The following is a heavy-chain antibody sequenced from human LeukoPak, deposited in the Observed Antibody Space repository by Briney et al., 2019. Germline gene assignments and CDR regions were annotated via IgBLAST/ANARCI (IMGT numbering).Heavy chain of an antibody. D-gene: IGHD2-8*01. CDR1: GFTFTGYA. Sequence: GGSLTLSCAASGFTFTGYAMNWVRQAPGKGLEWVSGISAGGGGTYDVDSAKGRFTMSRDNSKNMVYLEMHSLRADDTAVYYCTKLSGVAAAFDIWGQGTMVTVSS. CDR3: TKLSGVAAAFDI. CDR2: ISAGGGGT. J-gene: IGHJ3*02. V-gene: IGHV3-23*01.